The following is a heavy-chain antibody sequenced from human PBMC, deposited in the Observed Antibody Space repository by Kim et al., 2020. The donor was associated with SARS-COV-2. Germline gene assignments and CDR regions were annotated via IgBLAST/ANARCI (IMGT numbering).Heavy chain of an antibody. J-gene: IGHJ4*02. CDR3: AKHLWGGSSWYFDY. V-gene: IGHV3-33*03. D-gene: IGHD6-13*01. Sequence: AQYVKGRFTNSEDKSKNTLYMQMNGLRAEDTAVYYCAKHLWGGSSWYFDYWGQGTLVTVSS.